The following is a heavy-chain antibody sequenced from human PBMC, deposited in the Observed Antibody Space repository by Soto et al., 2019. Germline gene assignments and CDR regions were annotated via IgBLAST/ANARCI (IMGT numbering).Heavy chain of an antibody. Sequence: QVQLVQSGAEVKKPGSSVKVSCKASGGTFSSYAISWVRQAPGQGLEWMGGIIPIFGTANYAKKFQGRVRITADKPTSTAYMELGSLRSEDAAVYYCASGGAARDIDYWGQGTMVTVSS. CDR3: ASGGAARDIDY. CDR1: GGTFSSYA. CDR2: IIPIFGTA. D-gene: IGHD6-6*01. J-gene: IGHJ4*02. V-gene: IGHV1-69*06.